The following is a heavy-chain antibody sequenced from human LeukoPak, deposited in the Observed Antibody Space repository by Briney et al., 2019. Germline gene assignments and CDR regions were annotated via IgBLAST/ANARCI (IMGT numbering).Heavy chain of an antibody. CDR2: IIPIFGTA. J-gene: IGHJ3*02. D-gene: IGHD2-2*01. CDR3: ARERRTIVPAAQWFGAFDI. CDR1: GGTFSSYA. Sequence: SVKVSCKASGGTFSSYAISWVRQAPGQGLEWMGGIIPIFGTANYAQKFQGRVTITADESTSTAYMELSSLRSEDTAVYYCARERRTIVPAAQWFGAFDIWGQGTMVTVSS. V-gene: IGHV1-69*13.